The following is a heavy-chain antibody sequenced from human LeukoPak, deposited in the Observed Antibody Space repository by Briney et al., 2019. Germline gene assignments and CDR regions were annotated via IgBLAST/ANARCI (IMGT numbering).Heavy chain of an antibody. V-gene: IGHV4-59*01. D-gene: IGHD3-10*01. CDR3: ARGSMIRGRFDY. CDR1: GGSISNYY. J-gene: IGHJ4*02. CDR2: IFFSGSS. Sequence: SETLSLTCTVSGGSISNYYWSWIRQSPGKGLEWIGYIFFSGSSNYNPSLKSRVTISVDTSKSQFSLKLSSVTAADTAVYYCARGSMIRGRFDYWGQGTLVTVSS.